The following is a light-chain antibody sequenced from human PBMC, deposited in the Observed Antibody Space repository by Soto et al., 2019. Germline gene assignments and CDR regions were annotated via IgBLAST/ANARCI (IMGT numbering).Light chain of an antibody. V-gene: IGKV3-20*01. CDR1: QSVSSSY. CDR2: GAS. CDR3: QQYGSSLTWT. Sequence: EIVLTQSPGTLSLSPGERATLSCRAIQSVSSSYLAWYQQKPRQAPRLLIYGASSRATGIPDRFSGSGSGTDFTLTISRLEPEDFAVYYCQQYGSSLTWTFGQGTKVDIK. J-gene: IGKJ1*01.